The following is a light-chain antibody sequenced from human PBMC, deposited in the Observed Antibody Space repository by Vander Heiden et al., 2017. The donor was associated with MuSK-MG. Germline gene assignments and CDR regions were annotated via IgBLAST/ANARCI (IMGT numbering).Light chain of an antibody. J-gene: IGKJ5*01. V-gene: IGKV1-39*01. Sequence: DIQLTQSPSSLSASVGDRVIITCRASQRISRYLNWYQQKPGKAPKLLIYEASSLQSGVPSRIGGSGLGTDFTLTITNLQPGDFATYYCQQTYSTTPITFGQGTRLEIK. CDR3: QQTYSTTPIT. CDR1: QRISRY. CDR2: EAS.